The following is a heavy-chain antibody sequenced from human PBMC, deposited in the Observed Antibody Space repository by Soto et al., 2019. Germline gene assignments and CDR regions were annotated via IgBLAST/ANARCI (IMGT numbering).Heavy chain of an antibody. CDR3: ARVLRGGWSSAYYYGMDV. D-gene: IGHD6-19*01. CDR2: ISYDGSNK. V-gene: IGHV3-30*09. Sequence: GALRLSCAASGFTLSNYSMHWIRHSPGKGLEWVAVISYDGSNKYYADSVKGRFAISRDNSKNTLYLQMKSLRGEDTAVYYCARVLRGGWSSAYYYGMDVWGQVSKVTVS. CDR1: GFTLSNYS. J-gene: IGHJ6*02.